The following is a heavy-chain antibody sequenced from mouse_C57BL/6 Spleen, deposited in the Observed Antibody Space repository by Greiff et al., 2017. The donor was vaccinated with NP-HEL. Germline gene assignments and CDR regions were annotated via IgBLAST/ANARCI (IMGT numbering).Heavy chain of an antibody. J-gene: IGHJ2*01. CDR3: ARSQDSSGYVHFDY. D-gene: IGHD3-2*02. CDR1: GYSFTDYN. Sequence: EVQLQQSGPELVKPGASVKISCKASGYSFTDYNMNWVKQSNGKSLEWIGVINPNYGTTSYNRKFKGKATLTVDQSSSTAYMQLNSLTSEDSAVYYCARSQDSSGYVHFDYWGQGTTLTVSS. CDR2: INPNYGTT. V-gene: IGHV1-39*01.